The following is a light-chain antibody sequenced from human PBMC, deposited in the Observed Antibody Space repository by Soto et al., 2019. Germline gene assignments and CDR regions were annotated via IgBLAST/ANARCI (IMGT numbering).Light chain of an antibody. Sequence: QSVLTQPPSLSGAPGQRITISCTGTSSNLGAAFAVQWYQQLPGAAPKLLIYYNNNRPSGVPDRVSGSKSGTSACLAITGLQADDEADYYCQSYDSSLSGHVVFGGGTKLTVL. CDR3: QSYDSSLSGHVV. CDR2: YNN. V-gene: IGLV1-40*01. CDR1: SSNLGAAFA. J-gene: IGLJ2*01.